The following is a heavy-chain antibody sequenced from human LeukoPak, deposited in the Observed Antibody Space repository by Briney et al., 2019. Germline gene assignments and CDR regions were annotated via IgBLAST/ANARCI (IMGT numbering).Heavy chain of an antibody. CDR3: ARSPYDDYGSVGDYYYGMDF. CDR1: GVSISSYY. J-gene: IGHJ6*04. CDR2: IYTCGST. D-gene: IGHD3-10*01. Sequence: KPSDTLSLTCTVSGVSISSYYWSWLRQPAGKGLEWIGRIYTCGSTNYNPSLKSRVTISVDTPKNQFSLKMSSVTAADPAVYYFARSPYDDYGSVGDYYYGMDFWGEGATVTVSS. V-gene: IGHV4-4*07.